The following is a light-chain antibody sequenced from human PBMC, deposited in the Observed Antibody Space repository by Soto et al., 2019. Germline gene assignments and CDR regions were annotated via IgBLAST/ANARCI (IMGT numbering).Light chain of an antibody. CDR2: AAS. CDR1: QTISKS. CDR3: LHTACAPAT. Sequence: DIQVTQSPSSLSASVGDRVTFTCRASQTISKSLSWYQQKPGKAPKLLIYAASSLQSGVPSRFSGRGSGTDFTLTISGLQREDLATYYCLHTACAPATFGQGTRVEI. J-gene: IGKJ1*01. V-gene: IGKV1-39*01.